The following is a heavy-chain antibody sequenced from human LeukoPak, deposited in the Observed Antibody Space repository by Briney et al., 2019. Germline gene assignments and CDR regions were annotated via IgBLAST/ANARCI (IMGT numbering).Heavy chain of an antibody. Sequence: ASVKVSCKASGYTFTGYYMHWVRQAPGQGLEWMGWINPNSGGTNYAQKFQGRVTMTRDTSISTAYMELSRLRSEDTAVYYCARGALFGYSSSWYLGAFDIWGQGTMVTVSS. CDR1: GYTFTGYY. V-gene: IGHV1-2*02. D-gene: IGHD6-13*01. CDR3: ARGALFGYSSSWYLGAFDI. J-gene: IGHJ3*02. CDR2: INPNSGGT.